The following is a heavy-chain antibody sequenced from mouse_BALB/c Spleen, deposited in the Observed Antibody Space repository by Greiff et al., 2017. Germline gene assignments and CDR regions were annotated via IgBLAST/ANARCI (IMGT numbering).Heavy chain of an antibody. CDR2: IYPGSGST. J-gene: IGHJ3*01. D-gene: IGHD4-1*01. Sequence: SCKASGYNFTSYWINWVKLRPGQGLEWIGDIYPGSGSTNYNEKFKSKATLTVDTSSSTAYMQLSSLASEDSALYYCARRDLTPWFAYWGQGTLVTVSA. V-gene: IGHV1-55*01. CDR1: GYNFTSYW. CDR3: ARRDLTPWFAY.